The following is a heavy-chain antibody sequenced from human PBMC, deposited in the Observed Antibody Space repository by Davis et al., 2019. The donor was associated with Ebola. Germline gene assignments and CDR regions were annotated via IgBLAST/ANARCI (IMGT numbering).Heavy chain of an antibody. CDR1: GYTFTSYG. Sequence: ASVKVSCKASGYTFTSYGINWVRQAPGQGLEWMGWISAYNGNTNYAQKLQGRVTMTTDTSTSTAYMELSSLRSQDTAVYYSAREEAGGYHDYWGQGTMVNVSS. V-gene: IGHV1-18*01. J-gene: IGHJ4*02. CDR2: ISAYNGNT. CDR3: AREEAGGYHDY. D-gene: IGHD3-22*01.